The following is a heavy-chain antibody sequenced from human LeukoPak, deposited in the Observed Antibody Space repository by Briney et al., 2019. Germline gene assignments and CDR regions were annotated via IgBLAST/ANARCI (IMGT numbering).Heavy chain of an antibody. V-gene: IGHV4-59*01. CDR3: ARDYCSGGSCYWDY. J-gene: IGHJ4*02. CDR1: GGSISSYY. D-gene: IGHD2-15*01. Sequence: PSETLSLTCTVSGGSISSYYWSWIRQPPGKGLEWIGYTYYSGSTNYNPSLKSRVTISVDTSKNQFSLKLGSVTAADTAVYYCARDYCSGGSCYWDYWGQGTLVTVSS. CDR2: TYYSGST.